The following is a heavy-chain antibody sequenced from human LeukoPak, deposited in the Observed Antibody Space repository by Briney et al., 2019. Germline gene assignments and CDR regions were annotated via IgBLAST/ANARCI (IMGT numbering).Heavy chain of an antibody. CDR2: ISYDGSKR. CDR3: TRDHYPGIARGGACNF. J-gene: IGHJ3*01. D-gene: IGHD2/OR15-2a*01. V-gene: IGHV3-30-3*01. Sequence: GGSLRLSCAASGNYWMHWVRQAPGKGLEWVAVISYDGSKRYYADSGKGRFTISRDNSKNATYLEMNSMRVEDTAIYYCTRDHYPGIARGGACNFWGQGTMVTVSS. CDR1: GNYW.